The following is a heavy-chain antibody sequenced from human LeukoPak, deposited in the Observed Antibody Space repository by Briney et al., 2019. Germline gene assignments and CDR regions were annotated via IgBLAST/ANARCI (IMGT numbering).Heavy chain of an antibody. D-gene: IGHD6-19*01. CDR3: AKEYSSGLYFDS. V-gene: IGHV3-23*01. CDR2: VTGSGRTS. CDR1: GLTFGNYA. Sequence: GGSLRLSCAASGLTFGNYAMNWVRQAPGKGLEWVSGVTGSGRTSYYADSVKGRFTISRDNSKDTLYLQMNSLRADDTALYYCAKEYSSGLYFDSWGQGTRVTVSS. J-gene: IGHJ4*02.